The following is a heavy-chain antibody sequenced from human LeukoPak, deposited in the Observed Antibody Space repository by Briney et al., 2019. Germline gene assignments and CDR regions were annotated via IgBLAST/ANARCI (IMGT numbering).Heavy chain of an antibody. CDR3: ARYGRELLKSLDY. Sequence: GRSLRLSCAASGFTFSSYAMHWVRQAPGKGLEWVAVISYDGSNKYYADSVKGRFTISRDNSKNTLYLQMNSLRAEDTAVYYCARYGRELLKSLDYWGQGTLVTVSS. CDR1: GFTFSSYA. D-gene: IGHD2-15*01. CDR2: ISYDGSNK. V-gene: IGHV3-30*04. J-gene: IGHJ4*02.